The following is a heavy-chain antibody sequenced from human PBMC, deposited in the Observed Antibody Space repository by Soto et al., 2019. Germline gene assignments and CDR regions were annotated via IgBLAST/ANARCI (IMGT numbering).Heavy chain of an antibody. CDR2: ISAYNGNT. V-gene: IGHV1-18*01. CDR1: GYTFTSYG. J-gene: IGHJ4*02. CDR3: ASHHCSGGSCYFDY. D-gene: IGHD2-15*01. Sequence: ASVKVSCKASGYTFTSYGISWVRQAPGQGLEWMGWISAYNGNTNYAQKLQGRVTMTTDTSTSTAYMELRSLRSDDTAVYYCASHHCSGGSCYFDYWGQGTLVTVSS.